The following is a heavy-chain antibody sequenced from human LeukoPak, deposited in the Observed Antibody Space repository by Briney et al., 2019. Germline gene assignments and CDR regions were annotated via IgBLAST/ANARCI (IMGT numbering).Heavy chain of an antibody. CDR2: ISSSSSYI. CDR3: ATRHCSIAACRASSYKCMDD. Sequence: GGSLGLSCAASGFTFSSYSMNWVRQAPGKGLEWVSSISSSSSYIYYADSVKGRFTISRDNAKNSLYLQMNSLRAEDTAVYYCATRHCSIAACRASSYKCMDDWGKGTTVTVSS. J-gene: IGHJ6*04. CDR1: GFTFSSYS. V-gene: IGHV3-21*01. D-gene: IGHD2-2*01.